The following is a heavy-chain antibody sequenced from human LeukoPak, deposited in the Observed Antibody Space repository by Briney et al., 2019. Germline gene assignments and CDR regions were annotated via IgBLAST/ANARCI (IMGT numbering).Heavy chain of an antibody. D-gene: IGHD2-21*02. CDR2: ISWNSGSI. V-gene: IGHV3-9*01. CDR1: GFTFDDYA. Sequence: SLRLSCAASGFTFDDYAMHWVRQAPGKGLEWVSGISWNSGSIGYADSVKGRFTISRDNAKNSLYLQMNSLRAEDTALYYCAKDKAVTAIGAFDIWGQGTMVTVSS. CDR3: AKDKAVTAIGAFDI. J-gene: IGHJ3*02.